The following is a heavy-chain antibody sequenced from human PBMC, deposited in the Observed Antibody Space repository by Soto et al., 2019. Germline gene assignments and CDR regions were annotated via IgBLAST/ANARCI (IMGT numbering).Heavy chain of an antibody. D-gene: IGHD3-3*01. CDR3: VKWPLLNPDAFDI. CDR1: GFTFSSYA. CDR2: ISGSGGST. Sequence: GGSLRLSCAASGFTFSSYAMSWVRQAPGKGLEWVSAISGSGGSTYYADSVKGRFTISRDNSKNTLYLQMNSLRAEDTAVYYCVKWPLLNPDAFDIWGQGTMVTVSS. J-gene: IGHJ3*02. V-gene: IGHV3-23*01.